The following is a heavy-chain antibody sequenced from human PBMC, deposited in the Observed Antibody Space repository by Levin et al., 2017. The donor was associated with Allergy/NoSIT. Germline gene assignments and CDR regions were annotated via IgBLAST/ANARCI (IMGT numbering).Heavy chain of an antibody. CDR2: INPNSGGT. Sequence: GESLKISCKASGYTFTGYYMHWVRQAPGQGLEWMGWINPNSGGTNYAQKFQGRVTMTRDTSISTAYMELSRLRSDDTAVYYCARGPEWFPRWYFDYWGQGTLVTVSS. V-gene: IGHV1-2*02. CDR1: GYTFTGYY. J-gene: IGHJ4*02. CDR3: ARGPEWFPRWYFDY. D-gene: IGHD3-3*01.